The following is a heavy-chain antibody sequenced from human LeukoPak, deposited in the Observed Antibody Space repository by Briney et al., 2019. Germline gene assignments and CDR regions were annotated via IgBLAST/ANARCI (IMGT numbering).Heavy chain of an antibody. Sequence: GGSLRLSCAASGFTFSSYAMHWVRQAPSKGLEWVAVISYDGSNKYYADSVKGRFTISRDNSKNTLYLQMNSLRAEDTAVYYCARAHRVGYSYGYFDYWGQGTLVTVSS. J-gene: IGHJ4*02. CDR2: ISYDGSNK. CDR3: ARAHRVGYSYGYFDY. V-gene: IGHV3-30-3*01. CDR1: GFTFSSYA. D-gene: IGHD5-18*01.